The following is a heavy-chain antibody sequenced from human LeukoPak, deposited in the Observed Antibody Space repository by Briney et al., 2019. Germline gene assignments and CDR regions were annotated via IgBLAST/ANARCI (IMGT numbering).Heavy chain of an antibody. Sequence: SETLSLTXAVYGGSFSGYYWSWSRQPPGKGLEWIGEINHSGSTNYNPSLKSRVTISVDTSKNQFSLKLSSVTAADTAVSYCARGVSSSPFDYWGQGTLVTVSS. CDR1: GGSFSGYY. CDR2: INHSGST. J-gene: IGHJ4*02. CDR3: ARGVSSSPFDY. D-gene: IGHD6-13*01. V-gene: IGHV4-34*01.